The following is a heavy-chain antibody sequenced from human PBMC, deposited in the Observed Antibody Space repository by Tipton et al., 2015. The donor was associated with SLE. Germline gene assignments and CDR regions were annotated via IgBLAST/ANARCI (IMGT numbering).Heavy chain of an antibody. Sequence: GSLRLSCTASGFTFSRFWVSWVRQTPGKGPEWVASINPDGSKTNYAESVKGRFIISRDNAKNSFFLRMYSLRFDDTAIYYCARAPTISVAGTTDPFCMDVWGPGTRVTVSS. CDR2: INPDGSKT. CDR3: ARAPTISVAGTTDPFCMDV. D-gene: IGHD6-19*01. CDR1: GFTFSRFW. V-gene: IGHV3-7*01. J-gene: IGHJ6*02.